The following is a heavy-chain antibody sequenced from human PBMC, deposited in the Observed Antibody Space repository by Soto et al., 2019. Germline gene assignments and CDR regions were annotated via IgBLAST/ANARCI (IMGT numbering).Heavy chain of an antibody. CDR1: GVSITTGCSY. J-gene: IGHJ4*02. D-gene: IGHD5-12*01. Sequence: PSGTLSLTCTVSGVSITTGCSYWSWIRQHPGKGLEWIGNIYHSGNTYYNPSLKSRVTMSVDTSKNQFSLKLSSVTAADTAVYYCARARLTYSGYDELDYWGQGTLVTVSS. CDR2: IYHSGNT. V-gene: IGHV4-31*02. CDR3: ARARLTYSGYDELDY.